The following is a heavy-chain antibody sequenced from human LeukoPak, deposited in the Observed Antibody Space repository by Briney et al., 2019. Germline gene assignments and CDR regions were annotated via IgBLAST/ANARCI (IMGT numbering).Heavy chain of an antibody. V-gene: IGHV3-23*01. CDR2: ISGSGGST. Sequence: PGGSLRLSCAASGFTFSSYAMSWVRQAPGKGLEWVSAISGSGGSTYYADSVKGRSTISRDNSKNTLYLQMNSLRAEDTAVYYCARRWYYDSSGYYYAFDYWGQGTLVTVSS. CDR1: GFTFSSYA. CDR3: ARRWYYDSSGYYYAFDY. J-gene: IGHJ4*02. D-gene: IGHD3-22*01.